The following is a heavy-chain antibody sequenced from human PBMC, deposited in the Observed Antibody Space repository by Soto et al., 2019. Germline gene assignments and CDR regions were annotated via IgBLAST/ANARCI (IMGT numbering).Heavy chain of an antibody. J-gene: IGHJ5*02. CDR1: GYTFTSYY. CDR3: ARRMYSSSSYNWFDP. CDR2: INPSGGST. V-gene: IGHV1-46*01. Sequence: ASVKVSCKASGYTFTSYYMHWVRQAPGQGLEWMGIINPSGGSTSYAQKFQGRVTMTRDTSTSTVYMELSSLRSEDTAVYYCARRMYSSSSYNWFDPWGPGNPGHRLL. D-gene: IGHD6-6*01.